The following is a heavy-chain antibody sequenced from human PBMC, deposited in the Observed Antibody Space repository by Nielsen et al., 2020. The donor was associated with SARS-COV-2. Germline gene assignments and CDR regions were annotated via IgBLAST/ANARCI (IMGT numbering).Heavy chain of an antibody. Sequence: GESLKISCAASGFTFSNSWMHWVRPAPGKGLEWVSRISPDGDIVNYADSVRGRFTTSRDNAKNTLYLQMNSLRAEDTAVYFCTNWNDGYWGQGTPVTVSS. D-gene: IGHD1-1*01. J-gene: IGHJ4*02. CDR1: GFTFSNSW. CDR2: ISPDGDIV. V-gene: IGHV3-74*01. CDR3: TNWNDGY.